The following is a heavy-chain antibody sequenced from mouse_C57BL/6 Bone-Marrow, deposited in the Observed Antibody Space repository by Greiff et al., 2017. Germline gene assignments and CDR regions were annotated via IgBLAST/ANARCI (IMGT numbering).Heavy chain of an antibody. CDR2: IYPGSGST. V-gene: IGHV1-55*01. Sequence: QVQLLQPGAELVKPGASVKMSCKASGYTFTSYWITWVKQRPGQGLEWIGHIYPGSGSTNYNGKFKSKATLTVDTSSSTAYMQLSSLTSEDSAVYYCARDGYYFAYWGQGTLVTVSA. CDR3: ARDGYYFAY. J-gene: IGHJ3*01. D-gene: IGHD2-3*01. CDR1: GYTFTSYW.